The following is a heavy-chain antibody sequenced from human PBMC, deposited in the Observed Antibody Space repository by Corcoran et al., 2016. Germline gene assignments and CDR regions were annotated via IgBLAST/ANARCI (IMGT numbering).Heavy chain of an antibody. Sequence: QVQLVESGGGVVQPGRSLRLSCAASGFTFSSYGMHWVRQAPGKGLEWVAVIWYDGSNKYYADSVKGRFTISRDNSKNTLYLQMNSLRAEGTGVDYCARERGSYKNYYYGMDVWGQGTTVTVSS. V-gene: IGHV3-33*01. D-gene: IGHD1-1*01. CDR3: ARERGSYKNYYYGMDV. CDR2: IWYDGSNK. CDR1: GFTFSSYG. J-gene: IGHJ6*02.